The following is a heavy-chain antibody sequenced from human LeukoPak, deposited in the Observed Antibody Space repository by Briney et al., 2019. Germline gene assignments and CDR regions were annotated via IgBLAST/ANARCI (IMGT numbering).Heavy chain of an antibody. J-gene: IGHJ4*02. V-gene: IGHV3-7*01. CDR1: GFTFSSTW. CDR3: ARDGYSRLSY. Sequence: GGSLRLSCAGSGFTFSSTWMSWVRQAPGKGLEWVGNIKEDGSEKYYVDSVKGRFTISRDNAKNSLYLQMNSLRAEDTAVYYCARDGYSRLSYWGQGTLVTVSS. CDR2: IKEDGSEK. D-gene: IGHD5-18*01.